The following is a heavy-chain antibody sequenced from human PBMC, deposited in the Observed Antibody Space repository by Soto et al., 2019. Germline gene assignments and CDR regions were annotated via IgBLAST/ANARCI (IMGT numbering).Heavy chain of an antibody. V-gene: IGHV4-59*01. J-gene: IGHJ5*02. D-gene: IGHD3-22*01. Sequence: DTLSLTCTVSGGSISSYYWSWIRQPPGKGLEWIGYIYYSGSTNYNPSLKSRVTISVDTSKNQFSLKLSSVTAADTAVYYCARDGGREDYYDSSGYYYNWFDPWGQGTLVTVSS. CDR3: ARDGGREDYYDSSGYYYNWFDP. CDR1: GGSISSYY. CDR2: IYYSGST.